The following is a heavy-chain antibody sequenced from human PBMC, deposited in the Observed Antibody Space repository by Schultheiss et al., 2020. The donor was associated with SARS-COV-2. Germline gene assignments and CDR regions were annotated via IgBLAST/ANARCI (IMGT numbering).Heavy chain of an antibody. CDR1: GFTFSSYG. J-gene: IGHJ4*02. D-gene: IGHD4-17*01. Sequence: GGSLRLSCAASGFTFSSYGMHWVRQAPGKGLEWVAVISYDGSNKYYADSVKGRFTISRDNSKNTLYLQMNSLRVEDTAVYYCAKGNRPLDYGDQFDYWGQGTLVTVSS. CDR3: AKGNRPLDYGDQFDY. V-gene: IGHV3-30*12. CDR2: ISYDGSNK.